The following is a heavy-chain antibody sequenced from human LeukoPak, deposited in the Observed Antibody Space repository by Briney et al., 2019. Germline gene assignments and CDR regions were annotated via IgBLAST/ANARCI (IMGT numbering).Heavy chain of an antibody. J-gene: IGHJ4*02. CDR3: ARERKSYGEGFDY. CDR1: GYTFTSYD. D-gene: IGHD4-17*01. Sequence: ASVKVSCKASGYTFTSYDINWVRQATGQGLEWMGWMNPNSGNTGYAQKFQGRVTITRNTSISTAYMELSSLRSEDTAVYYCARERKSYGEGFDYWGQGTLVTVSS. V-gene: IGHV1-8*03. CDR2: MNPNSGNT.